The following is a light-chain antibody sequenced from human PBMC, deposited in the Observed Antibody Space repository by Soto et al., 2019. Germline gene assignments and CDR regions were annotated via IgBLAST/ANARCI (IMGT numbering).Light chain of an antibody. J-gene: IGKJ5*01. Sequence: EIVLTQSPATLSLSPGERATLSCRASQGVTSYLAWYQQKPGQAPRLLIYDVSNRASGIPARFSGSVSETDFTLTISSLEPEDSAVYYCQQRHMWPITFGQGTRLEIK. CDR2: DVS. CDR1: QGVTSY. CDR3: QQRHMWPIT. V-gene: IGKV3-11*01.